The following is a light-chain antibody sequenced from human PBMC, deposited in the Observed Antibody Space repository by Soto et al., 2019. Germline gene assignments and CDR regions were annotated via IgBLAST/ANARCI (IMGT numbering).Light chain of an antibody. Sequence: DIVMTQSPLSLPVTPGEPASISCRSSQSLLHSNGYNYLDWYLQKPGQSPQLLIYLGSNRASGVPDRFSGSGSGTDFTLKISRVEAEEVGVYYCMQALQTPPTCGQGTKVEIK. CDR1: QSLLHSNGYNY. J-gene: IGKJ1*01. V-gene: IGKV2-28*01. CDR2: LGS. CDR3: MQALQTPPT.